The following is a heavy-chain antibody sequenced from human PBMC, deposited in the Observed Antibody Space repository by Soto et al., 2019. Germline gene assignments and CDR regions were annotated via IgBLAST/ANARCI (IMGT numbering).Heavy chain of an antibody. CDR3: AVDRIAVAGTSVLDP. CDR1: GGTFSSYA. Sequence: QVQLVQSGAEVKKPGSSVKVSCKACGGTFSSYAISWVRQAPGHGLEWMGGIIPIFGTANYAQKFQGRVTITADESTSTADMELSSLRSEDTAVYYCAVDRIAVAGTSVLDPWCQGTLVTVSS. CDR2: IIPIFGTA. D-gene: IGHD6-19*01. J-gene: IGHJ5*02. V-gene: IGHV1-69*01.